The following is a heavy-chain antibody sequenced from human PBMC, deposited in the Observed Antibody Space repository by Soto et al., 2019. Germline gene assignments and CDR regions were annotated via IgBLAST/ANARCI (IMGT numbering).Heavy chain of an antibody. CDR2: IYWDDDK. J-gene: IGHJ5*02. V-gene: IGHV2-5*02. CDR3: ALRRTTYYYDNTFDP. D-gene: IGHD3-22*01. Sequence: QITLKESGPTLVKPTQTLTLTCTFSGFSLSTSGVGVGWIRQPPGKALEWLALIYWDDDKRYSPSLKSRLTITKDTSKNHVVLTITNMDPVDTATYYCALRRTTYYYDNTFDPWCQGTLVTFSS. CDR1: GFSLSTSGVG.